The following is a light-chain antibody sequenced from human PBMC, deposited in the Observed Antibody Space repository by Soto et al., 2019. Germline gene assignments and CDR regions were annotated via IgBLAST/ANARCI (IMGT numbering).Light chain of an antibody. CDR3: QQHGTSPPSWT. CDR1: QSVTNNY. V-gene: IGKV3-20*01. Sequence: EVVLTQSPGTLSLSPGERATLSCRASQSVTNNYLAWYQQRPGQAPRLLIFGSSDRATGIPDRFSGSGSGTDFTLTISRLEPEDFAVYYCQQHGTSPPSWTFGQGTKVEIK. CDR2: GSS. J-gene: IGKJ1*01.